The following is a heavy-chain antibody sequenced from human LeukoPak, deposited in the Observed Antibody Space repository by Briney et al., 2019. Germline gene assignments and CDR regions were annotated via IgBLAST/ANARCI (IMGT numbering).Heavy chain of an antibody. CDR3: AKDLTTGTLSFDY. Sequence: GGSLRLSCAASGFTFSSYAMSWVRQAPGKGLEWVSAISGSGGSTYYADSVKGRFTISRDNSKNTLYLQMNSLRAEDMAVYHCAKDLTTGTLSFDYWGQGTLVTVSS. CDR2: ISGSGGST. CDR1: GFTFSSYA. D-gene: IGHD1-1*01. J-gene: IGHJ4*02. V-gene: IGHV3-23*01.